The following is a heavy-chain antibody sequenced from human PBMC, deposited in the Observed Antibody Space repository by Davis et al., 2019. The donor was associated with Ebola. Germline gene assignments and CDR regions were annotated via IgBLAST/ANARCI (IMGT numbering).Heavy chain of an antibody. Sequence: MPSETLSLTCAVYGGSFSGYYWSWIRQPPGKGLEWIGYIYYSGSTNYNPSLKSRVTISVDTSKNQFSLKLSSVTAADTAMYYCARDRGYGMDVWGQGTTVTVSS. CDR2: IYYSGST. CDR3: ARDRGYGMDV. V-gene: IGHV4-59*01. D-gene: IGHD3-10*01. CDR1: GGSFSGYY. J-gene: IGHJ6*02.